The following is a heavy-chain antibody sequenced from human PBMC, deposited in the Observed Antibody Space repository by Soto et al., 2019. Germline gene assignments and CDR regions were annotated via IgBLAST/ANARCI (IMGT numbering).Heavy chain of an antibody. J-gene: IGHJ4*01. Sequence: PSETLSLTCAVSGGSINSGGFSWSWIRQPPGKGLEWIGYIYQSGSTYYNPSLKSRVTLSVDTSNNRFPLKMNSVTAADTAVYYCARTPYGGYFDRWGHGTQVTVSS. V-gene: IGHV4-30-2*01. CDR2: IYQSGST. CDR1: GGSINSGGFS. D-gene: IGHD4-17*01. CDR3: ARTPYGGYFDR.